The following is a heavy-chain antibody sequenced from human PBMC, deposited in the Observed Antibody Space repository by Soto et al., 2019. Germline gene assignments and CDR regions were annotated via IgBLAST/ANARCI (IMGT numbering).Heavy chain of an antibody. V-gene: IGHV3-53*01. D-gene: IGHD4-17*01. CDR3: ARAYGGNPALFDP. CDR1: GFTVSSDY. Sequence: EVQLVESGGGLIQPGGSLRLSCAASGFTVSSDYMSWVRQALGKGLEWVSVIYTGGSTYYADSVKGRFTFSRDNSKNTLYLQMNSLRAEDTAVYYCARAYGGNPALFDPWGQGTLVSVSS. J-gene: IGHJ5*02. CDR2: IYTGGST.